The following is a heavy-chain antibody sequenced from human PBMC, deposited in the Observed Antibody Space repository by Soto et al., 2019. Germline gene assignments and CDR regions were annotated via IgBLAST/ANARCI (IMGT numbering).Heavy chain of an antibody. CDR1: GFTFSSYA. CDR3: VKERTVDTAMGAFDY. CDR2: ISSNGGST. J-gene: IGHJ4*02. V-gene: IGHV3-64D*08. D-gene: IGHD5-18*01. Sequence: GGSLRLSCSASGFTFSSYAMHWVRQAPGKGLEYVSAISSNGGSTYYADSVKGRFTISRDNSKNTRYLQMSSLGAEDTAVYYCVKERTVDTAMGAFDYWGQGTLVTVSS.